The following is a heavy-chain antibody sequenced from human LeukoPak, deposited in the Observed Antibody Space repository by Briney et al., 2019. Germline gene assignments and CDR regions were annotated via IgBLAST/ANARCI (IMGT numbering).Heavy chain of an antibody. CDR2: IYPGDSDT. J-gene: IGHJ5*02. CDR3: ARRNVFCSGGSCYSGPWFDP. D-gene: IGHD2-15*01. CDR1: GXSFTSYW. V-gene: IGHV5-51*02. Sequence: GESLKISCKGSGXSFTSYWSGWVRQMPGKGLEWMGFIYPGDSDTRYSPSFQGQVTISADKSISTAYLQWSSLKASDTAMYYCARRNVFCSGGSCYSGPWFDPWGQGTLVTVS.